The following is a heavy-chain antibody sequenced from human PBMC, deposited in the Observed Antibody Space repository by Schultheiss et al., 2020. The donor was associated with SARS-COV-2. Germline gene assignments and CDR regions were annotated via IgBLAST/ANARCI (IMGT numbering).Heavy chain of an antibody. CDR1: GGSFSGYY. J-gene: IGHJ4*02. V-gene: IGHV4-34*01. CDR3: ARGQTSDDYYRHYSNYTRDY. D-gene: IGHD4-11*01. CDR2: INHSGST. Sequence: SETLSLTCAVYGGSFSGYYWSWIRQPPGKGLEWIGEINHSGSTNYNPSLKSRVTISVDTSKNQFSLKLSSVTAADTAVYYCARGQTSDDYYRHYSNYTRDYWGQGTLVTVSS.